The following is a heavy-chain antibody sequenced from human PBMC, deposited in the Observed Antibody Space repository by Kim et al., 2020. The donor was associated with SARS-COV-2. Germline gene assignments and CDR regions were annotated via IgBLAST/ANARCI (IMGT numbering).Heavy chain of an antibody. D-gene: IGHD2-2*01. Sequence: GRFTISRDNSKNTLYLQMNSLRAEDTAVYYCVCGIVVVPAAISPGNAFDIWGQGTMVTVSS. CDR3: VCGIVVVPAAISPGNAFDI. J-gene: IGHJ3*02. V-gene: IGHV3-30*03.